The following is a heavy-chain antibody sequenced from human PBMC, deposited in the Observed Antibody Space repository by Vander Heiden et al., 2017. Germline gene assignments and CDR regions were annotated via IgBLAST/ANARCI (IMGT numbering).Heavy chain of an antibody. J-gene: IGHJ4*02. V-gene: IGHV3-23*01. CDR3: AKGESGSSGFFDY. D-gene: IGHD1-26*01. CDR2: ISGSGGST. CDR1: GFTFSSYA. Sequence: EVQLLESGGGLVQPGGSLRPSCAASGFTFSSYAMRWVRQAPGKGLEWVSAISGSGGSTYYADSVKGRFTISRDNSKNTLYLQMNSLRAEDTAVYYCAKGESGSSGFFDYWGQGTLVTVSS.